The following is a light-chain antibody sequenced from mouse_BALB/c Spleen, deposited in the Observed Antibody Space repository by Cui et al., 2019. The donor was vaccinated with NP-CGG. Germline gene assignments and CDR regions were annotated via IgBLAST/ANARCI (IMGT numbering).Light chain of an antibody. V-gene: IGLV1*01. CDR1: TRAVTTSNY. J-gene: IGLJ1*01. CDR2: GTN. Sequence: QAVVTQEAALTTSPGQTVTLTCRSSTRAVTTSNYDNWVQEKPDHLFTGLIGGTNNRTPGVPARCSGSLIGDKAALTITGAQTEDEAIYFCALWYSNHWVFGGGTKLTVL. CDR3: ALWYSNHWV.